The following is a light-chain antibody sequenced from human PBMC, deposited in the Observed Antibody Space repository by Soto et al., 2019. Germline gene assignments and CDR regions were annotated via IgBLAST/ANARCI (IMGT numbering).Light chain of an antibody. Sequence: EIVLTQSAFTLSLSXAARATLTXXXSQSVSSSYLAWYQQKPGQAPRLLIYGASSRATGIPDRFSGSGSGTDFTLTISRLEPEDFAVYYCQQYGSSPITFGQGTKVDIK. CDR2: GAS. J-gene: IGKJ1*01. CDR1: QSVSSSY. CDR3: QQYGSSPIT. V-gene: IGKV3-20*01.